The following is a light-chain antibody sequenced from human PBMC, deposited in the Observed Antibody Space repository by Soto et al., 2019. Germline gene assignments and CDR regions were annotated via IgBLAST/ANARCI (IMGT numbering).Light chain of an antibody. CDR2: SDT. V-gene: IGLV3-21*01. CDR1: NIGSKG. J-gene: IGLJ2*01. CDR3: QVWDSGSAHVL. Sequence: SYELTQPPSVSVAQGETARISCGGNNIGSKGVHWYQQKPGQAPVLVIYSDTDLPPVIPERFSGSNSANMATLTISRVEAGDEADYYCQVWDSGSAHVLFGGGTQLTVL.